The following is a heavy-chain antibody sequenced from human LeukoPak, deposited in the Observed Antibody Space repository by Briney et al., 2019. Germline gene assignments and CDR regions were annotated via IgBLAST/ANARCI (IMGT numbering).Heavy chain of an antibody. Sequence: PGGSLRLSCAASGFTFSSYAMSWVRQAPGKGREWGSAISGSGGSTYYAEYVKGRFTISRDNSKNILYLQMNSLRAEDTAVYYCAKGGYYDNSGYMDVWGKGTTVTVSS. V-gene: IGHV3-23*01. CDR1: GFTFSSYA. CDR3: AKGGYYDNSGYMDV. J-gene: IGHJ6*03. D-gene: IGHD3-22*01. CDR2: ISGSGGST.